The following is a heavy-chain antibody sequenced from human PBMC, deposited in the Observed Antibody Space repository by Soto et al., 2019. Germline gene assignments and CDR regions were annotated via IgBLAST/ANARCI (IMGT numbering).Heavy chain of an antibody. CDR2: IYYSGST. J-gene: IGHJ5*02. D-gene: IGHD2-2*01. CDR1: GGSISSSSYY. Sequence: QLQLQESGPGLVKPSETLSLTCTVSGGSISSSSYYWGWIRQPPGKGLEWIGSIYYSGSTYYNPSLNGRVSISVDTSKYQFSLKLSSVTAADTAVYYCARQPYCSSTSCYPFSNCFDPWGQGTLVTVSS. V-gene: IGHV4-39*01. CDR3: ARQPYCSSTSCYPFSNCFDP.